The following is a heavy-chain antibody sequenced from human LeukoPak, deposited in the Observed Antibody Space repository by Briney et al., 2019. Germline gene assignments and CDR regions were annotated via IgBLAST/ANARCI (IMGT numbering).Heavy chain of an antibody. J-gene: IGHJ6*03. CDR2: ISSSGSTI. Sequence: GGSLRLSCAASGFTVSSYEMNWVRQAPGKGLEWASYISSSGSTIYYADSVKGRFTISRDNAKNSLYLQMNSLRAEDTAVYYCARLSTMVRGFYYYYYMDVWGKGTTVTISS. CDR1: GFTVSSYE. CDR3: ARLSTMVRGFYYYYYMDV. V-gene: IGHV3-48*03. D-gene: IGHD3-10*01.